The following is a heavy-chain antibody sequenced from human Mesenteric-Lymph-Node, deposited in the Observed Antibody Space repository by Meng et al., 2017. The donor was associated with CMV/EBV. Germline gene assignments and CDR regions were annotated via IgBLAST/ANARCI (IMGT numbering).Heavy chain of an antibody. CDR3: ARKYDYVWGSRGDAFDI. CDR2: IIPILGIA. Sequence: SVKVSCKASGGTFSSYTISWVRQAPGQGLEWMGRIIPILGIANYAQKFQGRVTITADKSTSTAYMELSSLRSEDTAVYYCARKYDYVWGSRGDAFDIWGQGTMVTVSS. D-gene: IGHD3-16*01. CDR1: GGTFSSYT. J-gene: IGHJ3*02. V-gene: IGHV1-69*02.